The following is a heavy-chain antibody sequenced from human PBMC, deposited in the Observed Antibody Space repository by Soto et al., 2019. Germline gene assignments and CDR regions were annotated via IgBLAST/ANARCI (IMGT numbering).Heavy chain of an antibody. D-gene: IGHD3-3*01. CDR3: ARGGDTYYDFWSGSPLMDV. CDR2: IYHSGST. Sequence: KTSETLSLTCAVSGGSISSGGYSWSWIRQPPGKGLEWIGYIYHSGSTYYNPSLKSRVTISVDRSKNQFSLKLSSVTAADTAVYYCARGGDTYYDFWSGSPLMDVWGQGTTVTVSS. CDR1: GGSISSGGYS. V-gene: IGHV4-30-2*01. J-gene: IGHJ6*02.